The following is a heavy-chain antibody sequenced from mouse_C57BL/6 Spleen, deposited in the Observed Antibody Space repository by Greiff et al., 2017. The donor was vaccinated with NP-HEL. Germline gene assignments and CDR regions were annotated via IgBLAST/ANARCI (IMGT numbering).Heavy chain of an antibody. CDR1: GYTFTSYW. V-gene: IGHV1-50*01. D-gene: IGHD3-3*01. CDR3: ARGGGTD. Sequence: QVQLQQPGAELVKPGASVKLSCKASGYTFTSYWMQWVKQRPGQGLEWIGEIDPSDSYTNYNQKFKGKATLTVDTSSSTAYMQLSSLTSEDSAVYYCARGGGTDWGQGTTLTVSS. CDR2: IDPSDSYT. J-gene: IGHJ2*01.